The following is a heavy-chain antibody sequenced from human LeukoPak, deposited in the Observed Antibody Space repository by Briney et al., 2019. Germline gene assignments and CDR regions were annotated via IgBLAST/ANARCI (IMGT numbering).Heavy chain of an antibody. CDR1: GGSISSGDYY. V-gene: IGHV4-30-4*01. D-gene: IGHD3-10*01. Sequence: SETLSLTCTVSGGSISSGDYYWSWIRQPPGKGLEWIGYIYYSGSTYYNPSLKSRVTISVDTSKNQFSLKLSSVTAADTAVYYCARDRRNGSGSYYHWGQGTLVTVSS. CDR3: ARDRRNGSGSYYH. J-gene: IGHJ5*02. CDR2: IYYSGST.